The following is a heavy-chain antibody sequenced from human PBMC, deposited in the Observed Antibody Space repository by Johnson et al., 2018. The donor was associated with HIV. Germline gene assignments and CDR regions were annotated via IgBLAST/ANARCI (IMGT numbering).Heavy chain of an antibody. D-gene: IGHD2-15*01. CDR2: IGTAGDT. Sequence: EQLVESGGGLVQPGGSLRLSCAASGFTFSSYDMHWVRQATGKGLEWVSAIGTAGDTYYPGSVKGRFTISRDNSKNTLYLQMNSLRAEDTAVYYCAKDQYGSSYDIWGQGTMVTVSS. CDR3: AKDQYGSSYDI. J-gene: IGHJ3*02. V-gene: IGHV3-13*01. CDR1: GFTFSSYD.